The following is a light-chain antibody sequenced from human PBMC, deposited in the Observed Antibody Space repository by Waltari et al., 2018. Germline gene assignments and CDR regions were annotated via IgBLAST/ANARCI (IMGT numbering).Light chain of an antibody. CDR3: QSADSTNTYVI. V-gene: IGLV3-25*03. Sequence: SYELTQPPSVSVSPGQTAKITSSGDTLPKQYADWYQQNPGQAPVVVIYQDTQRPPGIPERFSGSSSGTTVTLTISDVQAADEAVYHCQSADSTNTYVIFGGGTQLTVL. CDR2: QDT. CDR1: TLPKQY. J-gene: IGLJ2*01.